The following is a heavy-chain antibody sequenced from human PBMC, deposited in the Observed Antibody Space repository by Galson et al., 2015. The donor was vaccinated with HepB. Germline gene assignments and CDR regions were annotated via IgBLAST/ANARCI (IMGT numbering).Heavy chain of an antibody. V-gene: IGHV3-30*04. D-gene: IGHD3-10*01. CDR3: ARDKGGELLYYYYYGMDV. J-gene: IGHJ6*02. Sequence: SLRLSCAASGFTFSSYAMHWVRQAPGKGLEWVAVISYDGSNKYYADSVKGRFTISRDNSKDTLYLQMNSLRAEDTAVYYCARDKGGELLYYYYYGMDVWGQGTTVTVSS. CDR2: ISYDGSNK. CDR1: GFTFSSYA.